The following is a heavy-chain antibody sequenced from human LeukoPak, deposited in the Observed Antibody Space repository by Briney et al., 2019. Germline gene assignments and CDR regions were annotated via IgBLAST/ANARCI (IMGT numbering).Heavy chain of an antibody. CDR2: INWNGVST. V-gene: IGHV3-20*04. CDR3: ARGDGFCSGGSCYQH. Sequence: PGGSLRLSCAASGFTFDDYGMSWVRQAPGRGLEWVSFINWNGVSTDYADSVKGRFTISRDNAKNSLYLQMSSLRVEDTALYYCARGDGFCSGGSCYQHWGQGTLVTVSS. D-gene: IGHD2-15*01. CDR1: GFTFDDYG. J-gene: IGHJ1*01.